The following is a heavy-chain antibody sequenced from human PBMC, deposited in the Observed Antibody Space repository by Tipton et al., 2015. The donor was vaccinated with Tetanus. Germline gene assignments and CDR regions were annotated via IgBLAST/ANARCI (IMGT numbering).Heavy chain of an antibody. Sequence: TLSLTCTVSGGSISSYYWSWIRQPPGKGLEWIGYIYYSGSTNYNPSLKSRVTISVDTSKNQFSLKLSSVTAADTAVYYCARGMVSGGIFPYWGQGTLVTVSS. V-gene: IGHV4-59*01. CDR2: IYYSGST. D-gene: IGHD2-8*01. J-gene: IGHJ4*02. CDR3: ARGMVSGGIFPY. CDR1: GGSISSYY.